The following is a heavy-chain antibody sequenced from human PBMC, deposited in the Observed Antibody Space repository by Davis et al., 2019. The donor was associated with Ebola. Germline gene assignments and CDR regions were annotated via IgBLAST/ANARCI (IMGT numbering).Heavy chain of an antibody. J-gene: IGHJ6*02. CDR3: ARSASSWSYYYYGMDV. V-gene: IGHV5-51*01. D-gene: IGHD6-13*01. Sequence: GESLKISCKGSGYSFTSYWISWVRQMPGKGLEWMGIIYPGDSDTRYSPSFQGQVTISADKSISTAYLQWSSLKASDTAMYYCARSASSWSYYYYGMDVWGQGTTVTVSS. CDR2: IYPGDSDT. CDR1: GYSFTSYW.